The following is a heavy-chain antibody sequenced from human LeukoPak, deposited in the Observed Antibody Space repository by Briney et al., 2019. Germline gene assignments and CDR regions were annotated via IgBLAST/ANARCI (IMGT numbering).Heavy chain of an antibody. J-gene: IGHJ5*02. V-gene: IGHV1-69*13. CDR2: IIPIFGTA. CDR3: ARGSVYSSSWGNWFDP. Sequence: ASVKVSCKASGGTFSSYAISWVRQAPGQGLEWMGGIIPIFGTANYAQKFQGRVTITADESTSTAYMELSSLRFEDTAVYYCARGSVYSSSWGNWFDPWGQGTLVTVSS. CDR1: GGTFSSYA. D-gene: IGHD6-13*01.